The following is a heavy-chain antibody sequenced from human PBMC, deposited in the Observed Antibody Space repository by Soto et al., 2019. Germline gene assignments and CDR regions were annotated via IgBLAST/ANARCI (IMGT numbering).Heavy chain of an antibody. J-gene: IGHJ6*02. CDR3: ARDSAMRPHYGMDV. CDR2: INPSRGST. Sequence: ASVKVSCKASGYTFTSYYMHWVLQAPGQGLEWMGIINPSRGSTNYAQTVQGRVTMTRDTSTSTVYMELSSLRSEDTAVYYCARDSAMRPHYGMDVWGQGTTVTVSS. CDR1: GYTFTSYY. V-gene: IGHV1-46*01.